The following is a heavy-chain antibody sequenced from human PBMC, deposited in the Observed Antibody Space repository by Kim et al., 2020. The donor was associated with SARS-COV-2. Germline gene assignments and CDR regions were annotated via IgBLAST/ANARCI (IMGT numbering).Heavy chain of an antibody. J-gene: IGHJ3*02. CDR1: GFTFSSYA. CDR2: IYSGGSST. V-gene: IGHV3-23*03. CDR3: AKISSGEKIDAFDI. Sequence: GGSLRLSCAASGFTFSSYAMSWVRQAPGKGLEWVSVIYSGGSSTYYADSVKGRFTISRDNSKNTLYLQMNSLRAEDTAVYYCAKISSGEKIDAFDIWGQGTMVTVSS. D-gene: IGHD3-22*01.